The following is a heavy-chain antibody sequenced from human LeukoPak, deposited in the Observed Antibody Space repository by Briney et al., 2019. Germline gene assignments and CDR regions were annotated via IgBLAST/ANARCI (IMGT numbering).Heavy chain of an antibody. J-gene: IGHJ4*02. D-gene: IGHD2-15*01. V-gene: IGHV3-33*01. Sequence: GGSLRLSCAASGFTFSTYGMHWVRQVPGKGLEWVALIWYDGSNKYYADSVKGRFIISRDNSKDTLYLQMNSLRAEDTAVYYCARGYCSGGSCYPGYFDYWGQGTRVTVSS. CDR2: IWYDGSNK. CDR1: GFTFSTYG. CDR3: ARGYCSGGSCYPGYFDY.